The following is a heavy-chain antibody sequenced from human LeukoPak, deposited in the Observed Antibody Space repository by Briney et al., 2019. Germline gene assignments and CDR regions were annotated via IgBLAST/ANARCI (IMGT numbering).Heavy chain of an antibody. V-gene: IGHV4-61*02. CDR3: ARHGGSGLDWFDP. CDR2: IYTSGST. D-gene: IGHD3-10*01. J-gene: IGHJ5*02. CDR1: GGSISSGTYY. Sequence: KTSETLSLTCTVSGGSISSGTYYWSWIRQPAGKGLEWIGRIYTSGSTSYNPSLNSRVTISIDTSNNQFSLKLSSVTAADTAVYYCARHGGSGLDWFDPWGQGTLVTVSS.